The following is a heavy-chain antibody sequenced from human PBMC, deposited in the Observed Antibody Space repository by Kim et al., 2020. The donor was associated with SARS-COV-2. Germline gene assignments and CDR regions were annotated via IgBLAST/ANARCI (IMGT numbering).Heavy chain of an antibody. J-gene: IGHJ4*02. CDR3: AREADIVAYFDY. V-gene: IGHV4-59*01. Sequence: SETLSLTCTVSGGSISSYYWSWIRQPPGKGLEWIGYIYYSGSTNYNPSLKSRVTISVDTSKNQFSLKLSSVTAADTAVYYCAREADIVAYFDYWGQGTLVTVSS. CDR2: IYYSGST. CDR1: GGSISSYY. D-gene: IGHD5-12*01.